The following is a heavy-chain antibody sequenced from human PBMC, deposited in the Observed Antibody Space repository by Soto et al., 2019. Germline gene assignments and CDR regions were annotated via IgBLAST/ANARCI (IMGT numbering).Heavy chain of an antibody. V-gene: IGHV6-1*01. Sequence: LSQTLSLTCAITGDSVSSNSAGWSWVRQSPSRGLEWLGRTYYRSKWYYEYAVSVRGRITINPDTSKNQYSLQLNSVTPEDTAVYFCARGEQYSGRIFDYWGQGXLVTVYS. CDR3: ARGEQYSGRIFDY. CDR1: GDSVSSNSAG. J-gene: IGHJ4*01. CDR2: TYYRSKWYY. D-gene: IGHD1-26*01.